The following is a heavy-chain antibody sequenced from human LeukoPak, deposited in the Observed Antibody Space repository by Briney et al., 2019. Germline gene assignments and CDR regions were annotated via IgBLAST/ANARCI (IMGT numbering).Heavy chain of an antibody. J-gene: IGHJ4*02. D-gene: IGHD6-19*01. V-gene: IGHV3-11*01. CDR3: AKRDTSDWYALDY. CDR1: GSIFSDYY. CDR2: ISSSDNTI. Sequence: PGGSLRLSCAASGSIFSDYYMSWIRQAPGKGLEWISYISSSDNTIFYADSVKGRFTISRDNAKNSLYLQMNSLRAEDTAVYYCAKRDTSDWYALDYWGQGSLVAVSS.